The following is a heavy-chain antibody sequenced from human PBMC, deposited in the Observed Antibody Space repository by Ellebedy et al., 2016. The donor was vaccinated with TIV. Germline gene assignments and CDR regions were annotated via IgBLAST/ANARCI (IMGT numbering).Heavy chain of an antibody. CDR3: VQGYFFDN. CDR2: ISSDGSRT. CDR1: GFTFSSYA. Sequence: GESLKISCSASGFTFSSYAMHWVRQAPGKGREYVSAISSDGSRTYYADSVKGRFTISRDNSKDTLYLQMSSLRPEDTAVYGCVQGYFFDNWGQGTLVTVSS. J-gene: IGHJ4*02. V-gene: IGHV3-64D*09.